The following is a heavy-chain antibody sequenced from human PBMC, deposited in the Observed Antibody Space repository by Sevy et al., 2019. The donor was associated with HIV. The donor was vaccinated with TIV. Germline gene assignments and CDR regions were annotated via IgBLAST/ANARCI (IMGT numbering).Heavy chain of an antibody. CDR1: GGSISSSDSY. CDR3: ASKRGYNHGPFDY. CDR2: IHYTGGT. Sequence: SETLSLTCTVSGGSISSSDSYWSWIRQPPGKGLEWIGYIHYTGGTYYNPFLKSRVGMSVDTSQSQFSLKFSFLTAADTAVYYCASKRGYNHGPFDYWGRGTLVTVSS. V-gene: IGHV4-30-4*01. D-gene: IGHD5-12*01. J-gene: IGHJ4*02.